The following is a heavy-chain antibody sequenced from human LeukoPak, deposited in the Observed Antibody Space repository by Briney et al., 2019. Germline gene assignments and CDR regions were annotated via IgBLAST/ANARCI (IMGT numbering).Heavy chain of an antibody. D-gene: IGHD3-3*01. CDR1: GYTFTNYF. Sequence: ASVKVSCKASGYTFTNYFVHWVRQAPGQGLEWMGIINPSGGSTSYAQRFQGRVTMTRDMSTSTVYMELSSLRSEDTAVYYCAREAFTIFGLVRTQTTKGPHRFDPWGQGTLVTVSS. J-gene: IGHJ5*02. CDR2: INPSGGST. V-gene: IGHV1-46*01. CDR3: AREAFTIFGLVRTQTTKGPHRFDP.